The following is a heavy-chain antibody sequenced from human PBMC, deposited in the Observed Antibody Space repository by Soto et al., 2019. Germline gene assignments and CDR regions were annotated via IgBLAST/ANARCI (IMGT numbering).Heavy chain of an antibody. Sequence: ASVKVSCKASGYTFSSYAMHWVRQAPGQRLEWMGWINAGDGNTVYSQKFQGRITISRDTSASTAYMELSSLRSEDTAVYYCARGSGYYYWDDYWGQGTLVTVSS. D-gene: IGHD3-22*01. CDR2: INAGDGNT. CDR1: GYTFSSYA. V-gene: IGHV1-3*01. J-gene: IGHJ4*02. CDR3: ARGSGYYYWDDY.